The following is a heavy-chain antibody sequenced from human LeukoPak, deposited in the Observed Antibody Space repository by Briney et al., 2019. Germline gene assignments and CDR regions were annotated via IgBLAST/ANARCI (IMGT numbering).Heavy chain of an antibody. V-gene: IGHV1-69*13. D-gene: IGHD3-9*01. Sequence: SVKVSCKASGGTFSSYAISWVRQAPGQGLEWMGGIIPIFGTANYAQKFQGRVTITADESTSTAYMELSSLRSEDTAVYYCARGLRYFDWLGGLWGQGTLVTVSS. CDR3: ARGLRYFDWLGGL. CDR1: GGTFSSYA. J-gene: IGHJ4*02. CDR2: IIPIFGTA.